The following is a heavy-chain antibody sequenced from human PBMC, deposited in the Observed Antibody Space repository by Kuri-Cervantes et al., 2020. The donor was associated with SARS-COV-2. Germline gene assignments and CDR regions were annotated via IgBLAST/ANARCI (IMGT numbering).Heavy chain of an antibody. CDR1: GFTFSSYA. CDR3: ARVTTETEGY. J-gene: IGHJ4*02. CDR2: ISSSSSYI. Sequence: GGSLRLSCAASGFTFSSYAMSWVRQAPGKGLEWVSSISSSSSYIYYADSVKGRFTISRDNAKNSLYLQMNSLRAEDTAVYYCARVTTETEGYWGQGTLVTVSS. V-gene: IGHV3-21*01. D-gene: IGHD4-11*01.